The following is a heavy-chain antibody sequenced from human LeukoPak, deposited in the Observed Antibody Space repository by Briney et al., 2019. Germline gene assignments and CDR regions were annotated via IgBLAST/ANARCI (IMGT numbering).Heavy chain of an antibody. J-gene: IGHJ4*02. D-gene: IGHD3-9*01. CDR3: ARQSYDILTGYYRFDY. CDR1: GGSISSYY. V-gene: IGHV4-59*08. Sequence: PSETLSLTCTDSGGSISSYYWSWIRQPPGKGLEWIGYIYYSGSTNYNPSLKSRVTISVDTSKNQFSLKLSSVTAADTAVYYCARQSYDILTGYYRFDYWGQGTLVTVSS. CDR2: IYYSGST.